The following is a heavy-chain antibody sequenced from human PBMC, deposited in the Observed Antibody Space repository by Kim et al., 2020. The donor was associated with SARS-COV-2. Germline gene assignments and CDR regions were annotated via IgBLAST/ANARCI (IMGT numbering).Heavy chain of an antibody. D-gene: IGHD3-16*01. J-gene: IGHJ4*02. CDR3: ARDRLGGGLDY. CDR2: T. Sequence: TSYADSVKGRFTISRDNAKNTLYLQMNSLRAEDTAVYYCARDRLGGGLDYWGQGTLVTVSS. V-gene: IGHV3-74*01.